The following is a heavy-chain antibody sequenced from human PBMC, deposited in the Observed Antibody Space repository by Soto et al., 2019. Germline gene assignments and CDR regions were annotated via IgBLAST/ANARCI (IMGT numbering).Heavy chain of an antibody. CDR1: VLRLKSVA. CDR2: ISSTGFRT. J-gene: IGHJ4*02. V-gene: IGHV3-23*01. Sequence: SYTGCVLRLKSVAVCWVLPSPLNGLEWVSGISSTGFRTYYADSVKGRFTISRDNSKNTLYLQMNSLRAEDTAVHYCARDENYYDSSGYYGPWFDLWGQ. CDR3: ARDENYYDSSGYYGPWFDL. D-gene: IGHD3-22*01.